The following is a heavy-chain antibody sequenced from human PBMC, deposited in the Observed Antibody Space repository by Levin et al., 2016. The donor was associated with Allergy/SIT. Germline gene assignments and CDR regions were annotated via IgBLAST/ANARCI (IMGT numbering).Heavy chain of an antibody. CDR2: IYYSGST. CDR3: ARGYSGVGWFDP. CDR1: GGSVSSGSYY. V-gene: IGHV4-61*01. Sequence: SETLSLTCTVSGGSVSSGSYYWSWIRQPPGKGLEWIGYIYYSGSTNYNPSLKSRVTISVDTSKNQFSLKLSSVTAADTAVYYCARGYSGVGWFDPWGQGTLVTVSS. D-gene: IGHD7-27*01. J-gene: IGHJ5*02.